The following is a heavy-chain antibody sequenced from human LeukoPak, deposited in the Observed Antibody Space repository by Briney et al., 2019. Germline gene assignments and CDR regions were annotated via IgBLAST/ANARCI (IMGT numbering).Heavy chain of an antibody. CDR3: ARVRSIYHWLDP. CDR2: ITISGNNK. V-gene: IGHV3-48*03. CDR1: GFTFSSYE. D-gene: IGHD1-14*01. J-gene: IGHJ5*02. Sequence: PGGSLRLSCAASGFTFSSYEMNWVRQAPGKGLEWVAYITISGNNKHYADSVKGRFTISRDNTENSLYLQMNSLRAEDTALFYCARVRSIYHWLDPWGQGTLVTVSS.